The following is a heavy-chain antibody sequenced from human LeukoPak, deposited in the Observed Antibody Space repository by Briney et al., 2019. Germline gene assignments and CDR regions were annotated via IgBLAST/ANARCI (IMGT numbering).Heavy chain of an antibody. D-gene: IGHD4-11*01. CDR2: LNPDSGNT. CDR1: GFTFSSYD. Sequence: ASVKVSCKASGFTFSSYDFNWVRQAPGQGLEWMGWLNPDSGNTGYAQSFQGRVTITKDTSISTVYMELNSLRSDDTAFYYCARENDHSTPDAFDLWGQGTLVTVSS. J-gene: IGHJ3*01. V-gene: IGHV1-8*03. CDR3: ARENDHSTPDAFDL.